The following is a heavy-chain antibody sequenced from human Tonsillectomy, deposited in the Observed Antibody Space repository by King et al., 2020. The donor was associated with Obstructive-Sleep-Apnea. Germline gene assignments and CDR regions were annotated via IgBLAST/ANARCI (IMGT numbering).Heavy chain of an antibody. J-gene: IGHJ4*02. CDR2: ISAYKGNT. Sequence: VQLVESGAEVKKPGASVKVSCKASGYTFTSYGISWVRQAPGQGLEWMGWISAYKGNTNYAQKLQGRVTMTTDTSTSTAYMELRSLRSDDTAVYYCARDSNYYDSSGSSYWGQGTLVTVSS. V-gene: IGHV1-18*04. CDR1: GYTFTSYG. CDR3: ARDSNYYDSSGSSY. D-gene: IGHD3-22*01.